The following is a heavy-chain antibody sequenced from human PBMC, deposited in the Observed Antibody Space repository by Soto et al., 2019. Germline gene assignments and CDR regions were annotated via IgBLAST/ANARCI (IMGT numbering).Heavy chain of an antibody. Sequence: SVKVSCKEPRGTFSSYAMSWLRQANEQRLEWMGGIIPIFGTANYAQKFQGRVTITADESTSTAYMELSSLRSEDTAVYYCASGAYCGGDCYDAFDIWGQGTMVTVSS. D-gene: IGHD2-21*02. CDR2: IIPIFGTA. CDR1: RGTFSSYA. V-gene: IGHV1-69*13. J-gene: IGHJ3*02. CDR3: ASGAYCGGDCYDAFDI.